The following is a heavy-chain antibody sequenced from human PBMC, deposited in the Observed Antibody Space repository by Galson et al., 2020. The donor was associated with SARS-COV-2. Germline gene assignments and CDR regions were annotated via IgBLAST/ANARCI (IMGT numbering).Heavy chain of an antibody. CDR3: AKDLAPYFYGSGRYSDY. Sequence: QAGGSLRLSCAASGFTFSSYGMHWVRQAPGKGLEWVAVIWYDRSNKYYADSVKGRFTISRDNSKNTLYLQMNSLRAEDTAVYYCAKDLAPYFYGSGRYSDYWGQGTLVTVSS. D-gene: IGHD3-10*01. V-gene: IGHV3-33*06. CDR2: IWYDRSNK. CDR1: GFTFSSYG. J-gene: IGHJ4*02.